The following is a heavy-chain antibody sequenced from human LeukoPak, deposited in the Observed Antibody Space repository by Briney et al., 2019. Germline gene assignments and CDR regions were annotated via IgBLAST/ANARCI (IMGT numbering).Heavy chain of an antibody. Sequence: PGGSLRLSCAASGFTFSSYAMSWVRQAPGKGLEWVSAISGSGGSTYYADSVKGRFTISRDNSKNTLYLQMNSLRAEDTAVYYCAKVGSVVRGVTPLDYWGQGTLVTVSS. CDR1: GFTFSSYA. V-gene: IGHV3-23*01. J-gene: IGHJ4*02. CDR3: AKVGSVVRGVTPLDY. CDR2: ISGSGGST. D-gene: IGHD3-10*01.